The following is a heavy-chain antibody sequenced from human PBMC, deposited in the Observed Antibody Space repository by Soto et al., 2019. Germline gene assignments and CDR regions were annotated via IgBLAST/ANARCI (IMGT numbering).Heavy chain of an antibody. J-gene: IGHJ3*02. CDR1: GATLNSFINYG. V-gene: IGHV1-69*12. Sequence: QVQLVQSGAEVKKPGSSVRVSCKASGATLNSFINYGITWVRQDPGQGLEWLGGIIPVFGTPNHAQKFQGRVTISADESTRTVKMELSSLRSDDTAVYYCARGAATMIMVVMYDALEIWGQGTMVTVSS. CDR3: ARGAATMIMVVMYDALEI. CDR2: IIPVFGTP. D-gene: IGHD3-22*01.